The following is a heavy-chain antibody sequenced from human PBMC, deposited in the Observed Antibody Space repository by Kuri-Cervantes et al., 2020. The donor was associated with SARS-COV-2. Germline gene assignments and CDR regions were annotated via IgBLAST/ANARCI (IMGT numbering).Heavy chain of an antibody. Sequence: SETLSLTCTVSGYSISSGYYWGWIRQPPGKGLEWIGSIYHSGSTYYNPSLKSRVTISVDTSKNHFFLKLSTVTAADTAVYYCARVLGGAEASGHFDLWGRGTPVTVSS. D-gene: IGHD4-23*01. CDR3: ARVLGGAEASGHFDL. J-gene: IGHJ2*01. CDR2: IYHSGST. V-gene: IGHV4-38-2*02. CDR1: GYSISSGYY.